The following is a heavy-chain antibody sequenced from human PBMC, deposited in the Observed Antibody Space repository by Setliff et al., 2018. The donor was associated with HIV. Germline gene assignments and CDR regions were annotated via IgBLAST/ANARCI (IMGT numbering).Heavy chain of an antibody. CDR3: AAVSSRTNPVYGVISTRFDP. J-gene: IGHJ5*02. Sequence: SETLSLTCTVSGGSISSDISYWSWIRQHPGKGLEWIGYIYYSGSTSYNPSLKSRFTISRDNAKNSLYLHMNSLRVDDTAVYYCAAVSSRTNPVYGVISTRFDPWGQGTLVTVSS. D-gene: IGHD2-8*01. CDR2: IYYSGST. CDR1: GGSISSDISY. V-gene: IGHV4-30-4*01.